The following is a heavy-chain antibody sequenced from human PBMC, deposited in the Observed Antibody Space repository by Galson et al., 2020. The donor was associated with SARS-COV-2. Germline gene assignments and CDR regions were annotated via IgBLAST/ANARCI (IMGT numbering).Heavy chain of an antibody. Sequence: SGPTLVKPTQTLTLTCTFSGFSIGTKGMRVTWIRQPPGKGLEWLARIDWDDDKFYTTSLRTRLTISKDTSKNQVVLTMSSMDPVDTATYYCARAPGYSSSWFGYFDYWSQGTLVTVSS. D-gene: IGHD6-13*01. CDR3: ARAPGYSSSWFGYFDY. V-gene: IGHV2-70*04. J-gene: IGHJ4*02. CDR1: GFSIGTKGMR. CDR2: IDWDDDK.